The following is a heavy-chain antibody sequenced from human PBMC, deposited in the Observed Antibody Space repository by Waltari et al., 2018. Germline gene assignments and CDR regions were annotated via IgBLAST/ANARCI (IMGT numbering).Heavy chain of an antibody. D-gene: IGHD3-22*01. J-gene: IGHJ4*02. CDR3: ARGDYDSSGYDY. CDR1: GGSISSGDYY. Sequence: QVQLQESGPGLVKPSQTLSLTCTVSGGSISSGDYYWSWIRQPPGKGLEWIGYIYYSGRTYYNPSLKGRGTIAVDTSKNQFSLKLSSVTAADTAVYYCARGDYDSSGYDYWGQGTLVTVSS. V-gene: IGHV4-30-4*08. CDR2: IYYSGRT.